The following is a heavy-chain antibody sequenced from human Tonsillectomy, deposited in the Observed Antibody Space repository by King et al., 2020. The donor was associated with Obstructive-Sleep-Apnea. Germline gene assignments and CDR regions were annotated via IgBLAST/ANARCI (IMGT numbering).Heavy chain of an antibody. CDR3: ARDVSGNSYGMDV. J-gene: IGHJ6*02. V-gene: IGHV3-11*01. D-gene: IGHD1-26*01. CDR2: ISRSGNSI. CDR1: EFTFSDYY. Sequence: VQLVESGGGLVKPGGSLRLSCTASEFTFSDYYMNWIRQAPGKGLEWVSYISRSGNSIYYADSVKGRFTISRDNAKNSLYLEMSSLRVEDTAVYYCARDVSGNSYGMDVWGQGTTVTVSS.